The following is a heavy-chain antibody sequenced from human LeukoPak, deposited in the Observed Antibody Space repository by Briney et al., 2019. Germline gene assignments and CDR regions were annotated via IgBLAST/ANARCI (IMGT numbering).Heavy chain of an antibody. V-gene: IGHV4-59*01. CDR2: IYYSGST. J-gene: IGHJ6*04. Sequence: SETLSLTCTVSGGFISSYYWSWIRQPPGKGLEWIGYIYYSGSTNYNPSLKSRVTISVDTSKNQFSLKLSSVTAADTAVYYCARDRRGSGSYYDCYYYGMDVWGKGTTVTVSS. CDR1: GGFISSYY. D-gene: IGHD3-10*01. CDR3: ARDRRGSGSYYDCYYYGMDV.